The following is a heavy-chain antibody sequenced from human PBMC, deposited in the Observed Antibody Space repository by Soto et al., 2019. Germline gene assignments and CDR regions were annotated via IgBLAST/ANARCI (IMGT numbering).Heavy chain of an antibody. CDR1: GGTFSSYT. CDR3: ARGDGAARLYYYMDV. CDR2: IIPILGIA. Sequence: ASVKVSCKASGGTFSSYTISWVRQAPGQGLEWMGRIIPILGIANYAQKFQGRVTITADKSTSTAYMELSSLRSEDTAVYYCARGDGAARLYYYMDVWGKGTTVTVSS. V-gene: IGHV1-69*02. D-gene: IGHD6-6*01. J-gene: IGHJ6*03.